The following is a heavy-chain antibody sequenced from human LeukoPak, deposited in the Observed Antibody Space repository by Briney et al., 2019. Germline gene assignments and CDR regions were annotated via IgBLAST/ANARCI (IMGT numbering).Heavy chain of an antibody. CDR3: ARGGSGYDSFYYYGMDV. V-gene: IGHV4-59*01. D-gene: IGHD5-12*01. CDR2: IYDSGST. CDR1: GGSISSYY. J-gene: IGHJ6*02. Sequence: SETVSLTCSVSGGSISSYYWSWIRQPPGKGLEWIGYIYDSGSTNYNPSLKSRVTISVDTSKNQFSLKLSSVTAADTAVYSCARGGSGYDSFYYYGMDVWGQGTTVTVSS.